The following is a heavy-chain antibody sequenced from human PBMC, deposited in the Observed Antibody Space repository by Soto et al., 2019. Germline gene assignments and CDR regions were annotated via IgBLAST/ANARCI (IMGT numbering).Heavy chain of an antibody. V-gene: IGHV4-59*01. CDR2: VYYSGST. D-gene: IGHD1-1*01. CDR1: GASISSYY. Sequence: QVQLQESGPGLVTPSETLSLTCTVSGASISSYYWSWIRQPPGKGLEWIGYVYYSGSTNYKPSLKSRVTIPVDTSKNQFSLKLSSVTAADTAMYYCARDTTPSLWGQGTLVTVSS. CDR3: ARDTTPSL. J-gene: IGHJ4*02.